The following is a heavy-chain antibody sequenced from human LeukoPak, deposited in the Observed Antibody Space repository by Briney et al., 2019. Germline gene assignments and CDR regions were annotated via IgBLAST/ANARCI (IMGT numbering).Heavy chain of an antibody. Sequence: GGSLRLSCAASGFIFSSYWMSWVRQAPGKGLEWVANIKHDGSEKYYVDSVKGRFTISRDNAKNSLYLQMNSLRAEDTAVYYCARGGGARDYWGRGTLVTVSS. D-gene: IGHD1-26*01. J-gene: IGHJ4*02. CDR2: IKHDGSEK. V-gene: IGHV3-7*01. CDR3: ARGGGARDY. CDR1: GFIFSSYW.